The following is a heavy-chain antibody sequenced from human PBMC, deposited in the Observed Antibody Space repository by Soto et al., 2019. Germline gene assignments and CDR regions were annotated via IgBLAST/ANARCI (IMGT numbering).Heavy chain of an antibody. V-gene: IGHV3-49*03. CDR1: GFTFGDYA. CDR3: TRDPSQYSSGPSYFDY. D-gene: IGHD6-25*01. J-gene: IGHJ4*02. CDR2: IRSKAYGGTT. Sequence: GGSLRLSCTASGFTFGDYAMSWFRQAPGKGLEWVGFIRSKAYGGTTEYAASVKGRFTISRDDSKSIAYLQMTSLKTEDTAVYYCTRDPSQYSSGPSYFDYWGQGTLVTVSS.